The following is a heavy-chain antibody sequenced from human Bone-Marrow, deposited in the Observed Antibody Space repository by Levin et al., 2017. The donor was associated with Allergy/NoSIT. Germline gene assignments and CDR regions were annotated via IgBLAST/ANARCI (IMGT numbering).Heavy chain of an antibody. J-gene: IGHJ6*03. CDR3: TRDPAIVATISVEYYYYMDV. D-gene: IGHD5-12*01. CDR2: IRSKAYGGTT. Sequence: GGSLRLSCTASGFTFGDYAMSWFRQAPGKGLEWVGFIRSKAYGGTTEYAASVKGRFTISRDDSKSIAYLQMNSLKTEDTAVYYCTRDPAIVATISVEYYYYMDVWGKGTTVTVSS. V-gene: IGHV3-49*03. CDR1: GFTFGDYA.